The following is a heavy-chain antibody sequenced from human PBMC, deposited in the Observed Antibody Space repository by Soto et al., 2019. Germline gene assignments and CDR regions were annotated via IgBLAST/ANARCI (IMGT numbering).Heavy chain of an antibody. J-gene: IGHJ6*02. V-gene: IGHV4-31*03. CDR2: IYYSGST. D-gene: IGHD3-3*01. CDR3: ARVPSRLDYDCWSGYYGRYGMDV. CDR1: GGSISSGGYY. Sequence: SETLSLTCTVSGGSISSGGYYWSWIRQHPGKGLEWIGYIYYSGSTYYNPSLKSRVTISVDTSKNQFSLKLSSLTAADTAVYYCARVPSRLDYDCWSGYYGRYGMDVWGQGTTVTVSS.